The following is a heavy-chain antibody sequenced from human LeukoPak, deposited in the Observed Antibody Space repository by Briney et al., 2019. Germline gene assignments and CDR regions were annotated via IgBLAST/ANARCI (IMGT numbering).Heavy chain of an antibody. J-gene: IGHJ4*02. CDR3: ARVNYGSGSYYDGY. V-gene: IGHV3-48*01. CDR1: GFTFSSYS. Sequence: PGGSLRLSCVASGFTFSSYSMNWVRQAPGKGLEWVSYISSSSSTIYYADSVKGRFTISRDNAKNSLYLQMNSLRAEDTAVYYCARVNYGSGSYYDGYWGQGTLVTVSS. CDR2: ISSSSSTI. D-gene: IGHD3-10*01.